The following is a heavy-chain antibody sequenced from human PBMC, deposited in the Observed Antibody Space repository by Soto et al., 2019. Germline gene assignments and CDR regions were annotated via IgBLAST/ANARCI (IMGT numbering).Heavy chain of an antibody. CDR1: GFTFSSYG. D-gene: IGHD1-7*01. V-gene: IGHV3-30*18. CDR3: AKLELREGMDV. J-gene: IGHJ6*02. Sequence: PGGSLRLSCAASGFTFSSYGMHWVRQAPGKGLEWVAVISYDGSNKYYADSVKGRFTISRDNSKNTLYLQMNSLRAEDTAVYYCAKLELREGMDVWGQGTTVTVSS. CDR2: ISYDGSNK.